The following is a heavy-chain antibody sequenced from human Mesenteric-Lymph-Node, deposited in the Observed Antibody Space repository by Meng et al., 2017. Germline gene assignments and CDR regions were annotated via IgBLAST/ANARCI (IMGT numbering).Heavy chain of an antibody. V-gene: IGHV4-34*01. CDR1: GGSFSGYY. D-gene: IGHD1/OR15-1a*01. J-gene: IGHJ4*02. CDR2: INHSGST. CDR3: ARLSSSTNDY. Sequence: QVQLQQRGAGLLKPSETLSLTCAVYGGSFSGYYWCWIRQPPGKGLGWIGEINHSGSTNYNPSLKSRVTISVDTSKNQFSLKLSSVTAADTAVYYCARLSSSTNDYWGQGTLVTVSS.